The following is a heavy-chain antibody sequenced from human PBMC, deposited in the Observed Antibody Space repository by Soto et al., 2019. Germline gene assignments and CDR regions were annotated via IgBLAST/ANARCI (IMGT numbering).Heavy chain of an antibody. CDR3: ARDHDFWSGYYTVGGNYGMDV. V-gene: IGHV3-30-3*01. Sequence: GGSLRLSCAASGFTLSSYAMHWVRQATGKGLEWVAVISYDGSNKYYADSVKGRFTISRYNSKNTLYLQMNSLRAEDTAVYYCARDHDFWSGYYTVGGNYGMDVWGQGTTVTVSS. J-gene: IGHJ6*02. CDR2: ISYDGSNK. CDR1: GFTLSSYA. D-gene: IGHD3-3*01.